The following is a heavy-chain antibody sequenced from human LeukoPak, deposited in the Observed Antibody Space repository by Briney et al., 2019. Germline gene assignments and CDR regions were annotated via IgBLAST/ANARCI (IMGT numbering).Heavy chain of an antibody. J-gene: IGHJ6*03. CDR3: AKDDSGSYYPYYYYMDV. Sequence: GGTLRLSCAVSGFTFSNYGMSWVRQAPGKGLEWVSTISGSGGRTYYADSVKGRFTISRDNSKNTLYLQMNSLRAEDTAVYYCAKDDSGSYYPYYYYMDVWGKGTTVTISS. CDR1: GFTFSNYG. D-gene: IGHD1-26*01. CDR2: ISGSGGRT. V-gene: IGHV3-23*01.